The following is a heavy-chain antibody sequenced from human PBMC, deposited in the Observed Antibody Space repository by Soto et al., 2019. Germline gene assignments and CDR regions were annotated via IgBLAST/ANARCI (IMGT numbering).Heavy chain of an antibody. J-gene: IGHJ5*02. CDR3: ARGSGYCSGGSCFTLLTYAPWWFDP. V-gene: IGHV4-38-2*01. Sequence: PSETLSLTCAVSGYSISSGYYWGWIRQPPGKGLEWIGSMYHSGSTNYNPSLKSRVTISVDTSKNQFSLKLSSVTAADTAVYYCARGSGYCSGGSCFTLLTYAPWWFDPWGQGTLVTVSS. D-gene: IGHD2-15*01. CDR1: GYSISSGYY. CDR2: MYHSGST.